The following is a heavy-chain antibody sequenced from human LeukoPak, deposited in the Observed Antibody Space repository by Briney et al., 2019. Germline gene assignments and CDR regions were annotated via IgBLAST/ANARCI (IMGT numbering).Heavy chain of an antibody. CDR3: ARGIGPHQILRYFDWLLSQVDAFDI. Sequence: GGSLRLSCAASGFTFSSYWMSCVRHAPGKGLEWVANIKQDGSEKYYVDSVKGRFTISRDNAKNSLYLQMNSLRAEDTAVYYCARGIGPHQILRYFDWLLSQVDAFDIWGQGTMVTVSS. J-gene: IGHJ3*02. CDR2: IKQDGSEK. CDR1: GFTFSSYW. V-gene: IGHV3-7*01. D-gene: IGHD3-9*01.